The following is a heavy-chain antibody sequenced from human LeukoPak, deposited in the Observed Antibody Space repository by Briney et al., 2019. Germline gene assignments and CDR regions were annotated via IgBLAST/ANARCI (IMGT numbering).Heavy chain of an antibody. J-gene: IGHJ4*02. CDR2: IIPILGIA. Sequence: SVKVSCKASGGAFSSYAISWVRQAPGQGLEWMGRIIPILGIANYAQKFQGRVTITADKSTSTAYMEPSSLRSEDTAVYYCARGIVVVVAATLEDYYFDYWGQGTLVTVSS. D-gene: IGHD2-15*01. CDR3: ARGIVVVVAATLEDYYFDY. CDR1: GGAFSSYA. V-gene: IGHV1-69*04.